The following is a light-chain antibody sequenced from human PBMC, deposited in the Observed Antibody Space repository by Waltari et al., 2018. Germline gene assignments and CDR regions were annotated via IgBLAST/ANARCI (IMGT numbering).Light chain of an antibody. V-gene: IGKV4-1*01. CDR2: WAS. Sequence: RATINCQSSQTVLYSANNKNYLTWYQHKPGQPPKLLICWASIRESGVPDRVTGSGSGTDFTLTISSLQAEDVAVYYCQQHYTTPWTFGQGTKVEIK. J-gene: IGKJ1*01. CDR3: QQHYTTPWT. CDR1: QTVLYSANNKNY.